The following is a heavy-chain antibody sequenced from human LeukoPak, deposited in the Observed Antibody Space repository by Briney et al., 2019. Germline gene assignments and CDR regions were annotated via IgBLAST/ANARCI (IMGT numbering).Heavy chain of an antibody. D-gene: IGHD1/OR15-1a*01. CDR3: ARRLLSELEHAYYYYYYGMDV. CDR1: GYTFTSYG. CDR2: ISAYNGNT. Sequence: ASVKVSRKASGYTFTSYGISWVRQAPGQGLEWMGWISAYNGNTNYAQKLQGRVTMTTDTSTSTAYMELRSLRSDDTAVYYCARRLLSELEHAYYYYYYGMDVWGQGTTVTVSS. J-gene: IGHJ6*02. V-gene: IGHV1-18*01.